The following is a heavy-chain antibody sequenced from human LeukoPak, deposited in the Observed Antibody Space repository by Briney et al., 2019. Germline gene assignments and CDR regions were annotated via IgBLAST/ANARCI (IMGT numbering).Heavy chain of an antibody. CDR2: VYQRGSP. J-gene: IGHJ4*02. Sequence: PTETLSLTCTVSGGSISSDNWWSWVRQSPGKGLEWIGEVYQRGSPNYNPSLKDRVTMSVDKSKNQFSLKLSSVTAADTAAYYCATRLYYDGTGYFDYWGQGTLVTVSS. CDR1: GGSISSDNW. D-gene: IGHD3-22*01. V-gene: IGHV4-4*02. CDR3: ATRLYYDGTGYFDY.